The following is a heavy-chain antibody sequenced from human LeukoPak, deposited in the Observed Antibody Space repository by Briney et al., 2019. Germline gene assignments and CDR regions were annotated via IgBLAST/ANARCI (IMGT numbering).Heavy chain of an antibody. V-gene: IGHV1-8*03. Sequence: ASVKVSCKASGYTFTGYFIHWVRQAPGQGLEWMGWINPNSGNTGYAQKFQGRVTITRNTSMSTAYMELSSLRSEDTAVYYCARDSVRGVSRQPLDYWGQGTLVTVSS. CDR1: GYTFTGYF. J-gene: IGHJ4*02. CDR2: INPNSGNT. D-gene: IGHD3-10*02. CDR3: ARDSVRGVSRQPLDY.